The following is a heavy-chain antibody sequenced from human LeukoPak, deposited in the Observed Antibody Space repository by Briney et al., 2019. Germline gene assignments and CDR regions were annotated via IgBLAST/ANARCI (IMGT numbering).Heavy chain of an antibody. CDR2: ILFDGSNT. D-gene: IGHD3-22*01. V-gene: IGHV3-30*18. CDR1: GFNFSSFG. CDR3: AKGRAKYYYDSTAYYILDF. Sequence: GGSLRLSCAVSGFNFSSFGMHWVRQAPGKGLEWLAFILFDGSNTCYADSVKGRFTISRDNSKNTLYLHVSSLRADDTAVYYCAKGRAKYYYDSTAYYILDFWGQGTLVTVSS. J-gene: IGHJ4*02.